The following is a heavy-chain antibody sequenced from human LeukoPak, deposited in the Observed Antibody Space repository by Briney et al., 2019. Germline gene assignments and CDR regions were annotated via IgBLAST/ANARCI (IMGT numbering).Heavy chain of an antibody. J-gene: IGHJ6*03. CDR3: TIREDSAYYYYYYMDV. Sequence: PGGSLRLSCAASGFTFSGSAMHWVRQASGKGLEWVGRIRSKANSYATAYAASVKGRFTISRDDSKNTAYLQMNSLKTEDTAVYYCTIREDSAYYYYYYMDVWGKGTTVTISS. CDR1: GFTFSGSA. CDR2: IRSKANSYAT. V-gene: IGHV3-73*01.